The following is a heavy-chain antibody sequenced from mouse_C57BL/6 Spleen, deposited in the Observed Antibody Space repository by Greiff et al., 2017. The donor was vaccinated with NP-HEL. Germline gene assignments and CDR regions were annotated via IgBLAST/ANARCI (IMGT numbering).Heavy chain of an antibody. CDR3: ARDGLPYFDY. V-gene: IGHV1-80*01. CDR1: GYAFSSYW. D-gene: IGHD2-2*01. Sequence: VKLQESGAELVKPGASVKISCKASGYAFSSYWMNWVKQRPGKGLEWIGQIYPGDGDTNYNGKFKGKATLTADKSSSTAYMQLSSLTSEDSAVYFCARDGLPYFDYWGQGTTLTVSS. J-gene: IGHJ2*01. CDR2: IYPGDGDT.